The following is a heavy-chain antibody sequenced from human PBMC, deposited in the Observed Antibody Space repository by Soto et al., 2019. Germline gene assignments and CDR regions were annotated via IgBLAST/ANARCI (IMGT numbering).Heavy chain of an antibody. D-gene: IGHD2-15*01. J-gene: IGHJ6*02. V-gene: IGHV1-69*13. CDR3: ASSNTRDIGVPPLGMDV. Sequence: AVKVSCKSSGGTFSSYAISWVRQAPGQGLEWMGGIIPIFGTANYAQKFQGRVTITADESTSTAYMELSSLRSEDTAVYYCASSNTRDIGVPPLGMDVWGQGTTVTVSS. CDR1: GGTFSSYA. CDR2: IIPIFGTA.